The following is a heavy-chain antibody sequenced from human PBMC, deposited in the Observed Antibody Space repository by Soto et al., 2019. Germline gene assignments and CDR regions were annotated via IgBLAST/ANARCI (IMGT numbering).Heavy chain of an antibody. V-gene: IGHV3-73*02. J-gene: IGHJ4*02. CDR3: VRQWLGVRPLDH. CDR2: IGRKAKNYAT. CDR1: GFIFSGSA. Sequence: EVHLVQSGGGLVQPGGSLKLSCAASGFIFSGSAMHWVRQASGKGLEWVGRIGRKAKNYATEYGASVEGRFTISRDDSKNTTFLLMNSLKSEDTAVYFCVRQWLGVRPLDHWGQGTLVTVSS. D-gene: IGHD3-10*01.